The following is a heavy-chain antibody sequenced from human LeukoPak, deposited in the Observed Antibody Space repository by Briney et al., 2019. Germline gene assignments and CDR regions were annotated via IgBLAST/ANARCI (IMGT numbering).Heavy chain of an antibody. J-gene: IGHJ4*02. D-gene: IGHD3-3*01. CDR3: ARVNNDFWSGYYSFDY. CDR1: GYTFTNYD. V-gene: IGHV1-8*01. Sequence: ASVKVSCKASGYTFTNYDINWVRRATGQGLEWMGWMNPNSGNTGYAQKFQGRVTMTRNTSTSTAYMELTSLRSEDTAVYYCARVNNDFWSGYYSFDYWGQGALVTVSS. CDR2: MNPNSGNT.